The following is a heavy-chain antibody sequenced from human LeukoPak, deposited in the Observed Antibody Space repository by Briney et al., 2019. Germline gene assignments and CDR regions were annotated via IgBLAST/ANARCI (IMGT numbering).Heavy chain of an antibody. V-gene: IGHV4-59*01. CDR1: GGSISSYY. CDR2: IYYSGST. Sequence: PSETLSLTCTVSGGSISSYYRSWIRQPPGKGLEWIGYIYYSGSTNYNPSLKSRVTISVDTSKNQFSLKLSSVTAADTAVYYCARANSQWTQYFDWTGHMDVWGQGTTVTVSS. CDR3: ARANSQWTQYFDWTGHMDV. J-gene: IGHJ6*02. D-gene: IGHD3-9*01.